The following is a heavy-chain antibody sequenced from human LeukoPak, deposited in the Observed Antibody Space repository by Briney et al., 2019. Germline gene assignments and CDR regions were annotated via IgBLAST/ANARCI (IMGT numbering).Heavy chain of an antibody. Sequence: GGSLRLSCAASGFTFSSYGMHWVRQAPGKGLVWVAVISYDGSNKYYADSVKGRFTISRDNSKNTLYLQMNSLRAEDTAVYYCAKEWSSGFDYYGMDVWGKGTTVTVSS. CDR1: GFTFSSYG. D-gene: IGHD6-19*01. CDR2: ISYDGSNK. J-gene: IGHJ6*04. V-gene: IGHV3-30*18. CDR3: AKEWSSGFDYYGMDV.